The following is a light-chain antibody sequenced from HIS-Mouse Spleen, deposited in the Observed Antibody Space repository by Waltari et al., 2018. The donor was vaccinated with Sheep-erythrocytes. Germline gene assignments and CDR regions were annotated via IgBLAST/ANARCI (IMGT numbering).Light chain of an antibody. CDR1: SSHVGCYNY. Sequence: QSALTQPRSVSGSPGQSVTISCTATSSHVGCYNYVSWYQQHPGKAPKLMIYDVSKRPSGVPDRFSGSKSGNTASLTISGLQAEDEADYYCCSYAGSYNHVFATGTKVTVL. V-gene: IGLV2-11*01. CDR3: CSYAGSYNHV. CDR2: DVS. J-gene: IGLJ1*01.